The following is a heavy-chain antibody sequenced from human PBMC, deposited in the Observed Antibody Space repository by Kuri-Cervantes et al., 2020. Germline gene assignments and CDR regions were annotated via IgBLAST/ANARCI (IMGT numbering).Heavy chain of an antibody. J-gene: IGHJ3*02. Sequence: GSLRLSCAVSGYSISSGYYWGWIRQPPGKGLEWIGSIYHSGSTYYNPSLKSRVTISVDTSKNQFSLKLSSVTAADTAVYYCARGGLLWFRELLFSSYAFEIWGQGTMVTVSS. CDR1: GYSISSGYY. CDR3: ARGGLLWFRELLFSSYAFEI. V-gene: IGHV4-38-2*01. D-gene: IGHD3-10*01. CDR2: IYHSGST.